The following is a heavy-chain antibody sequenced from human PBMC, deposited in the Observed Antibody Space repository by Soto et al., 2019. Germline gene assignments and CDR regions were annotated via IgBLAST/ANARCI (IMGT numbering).Heavy chain of an antibody. V-gene: IGHV4-39*01. CDR1: GGSISSSDNY. Sequence: NPSETLSLTCTVSGGSISSSDNYWGWIRQPPGKGLEWIGTISYSGTTYYNPSLKSRVTISVDTSSNQFSLKLNSVTAADTAVYLCARSRSYGGYVTYYGMDVWGQGTTVTVSS. D-gene: IGHD5-12*01. CDR3: ARSRSYGGYVTYYGMDV. CDR2: ISYSGTT. J-gene: IGHJ6*02.